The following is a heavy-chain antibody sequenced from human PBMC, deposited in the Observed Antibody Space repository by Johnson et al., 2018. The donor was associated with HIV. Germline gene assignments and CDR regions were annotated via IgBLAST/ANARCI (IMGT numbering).Heavy chain of an antibody. CDR3: TKPSTGTYYGFHI. V-gene: IGHV3-66*04. Sequence: VQLVESGGGVVRPGGSLRLSCAVSGYSVTGYNMNWVRQAPEKGLEWVSVIYSGGSTYSADSVTARYTISRDNSKNTVWLQMNSLRGEDTAVYYCTKPSTGTYYGFHIWGQGTMVTVSS. CDR1: GYSVTGYN. CDR2: IYSGGST. J-gene: IGHJ3*02.